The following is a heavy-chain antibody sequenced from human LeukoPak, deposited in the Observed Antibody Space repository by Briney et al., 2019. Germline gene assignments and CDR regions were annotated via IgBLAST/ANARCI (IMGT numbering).Heavy chain of an antibody. CDR2: ISKNTVDT. V-gene: IGHV3-23*01. CDR3: VRDMEPLRYFDT. CDR1: GFIFSRYA. D-gene: IGHD3-9*01. Sequence: GGSLRLSCTGSGFIFSRYAVSWVRQAPGKGLEWVSAISKNTVDTYYADSVKGRLTISRDSSKNTVYLQMNSLRAADTAVYYCVRDMEPLRYFDTWGQGTLVTVSS. J-gene: IGHJ4*02.